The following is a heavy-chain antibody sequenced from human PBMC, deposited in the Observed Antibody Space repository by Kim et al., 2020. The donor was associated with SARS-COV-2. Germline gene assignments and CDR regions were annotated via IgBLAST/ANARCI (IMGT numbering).Heavy chain of an antibody. Sequence: PSLKSRVTISVDTSKSQFSLKLSSVTAADTAVYYCARGMYSSGWYGTALTWGQGTLVTVSS. D-gene: IGHD6-19*01. V-gene: IGHV4-34*01. J-gene: IGHJ5*02. CDR3: ARGMYSSGWYGTALT.